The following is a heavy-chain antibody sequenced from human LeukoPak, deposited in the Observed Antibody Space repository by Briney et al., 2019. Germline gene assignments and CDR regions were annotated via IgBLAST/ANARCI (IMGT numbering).Heavy chain of an antibody. CDR3: AKVVFRYSSSSEVFDY. D-gene: IGHD6-6*01. V-gene: IGHV3-9*01. CDR1: GFTFHDYA. J-gene: IGHJ4*02. CDR2: ISWNSGSI. Sequence: GGSLRLSCAASGFTFHDYAMHWVRQAPGKGLEWVSGISWNSGSIGYADSVKGRFTISRDNAKNSLYLQMNSLRAEDTALYYCAKVVFRYSSSSEVFDYWGQGTLVTVSS.